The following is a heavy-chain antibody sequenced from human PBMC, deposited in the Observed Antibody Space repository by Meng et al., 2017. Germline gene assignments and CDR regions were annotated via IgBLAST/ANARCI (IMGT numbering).Heavy chain of an antibody. V-gene: IGHV3-30*04. CDR3: ARDFATLGYGYHGMDV. Sequence: GESLKISCAASGFTFSSYAMHWVRQAPGKGLEWVALISYGGGREYYADSVKGRFTISRDNANNTMSVQINSLRAEDTAVYFCARDFATLGYGYHGMDVWGQGTTVTVSS. CDR2: ISYGGGRE. D-gene: IGHD5-12*01. J-gene: IGHJ6*02. CDR1: GFTFSSYA.